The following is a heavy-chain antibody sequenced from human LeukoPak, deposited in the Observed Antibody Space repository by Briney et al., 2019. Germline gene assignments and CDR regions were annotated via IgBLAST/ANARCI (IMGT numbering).Heavy chain of an antibody. CDR3: ARLVWDELEGATRIGFDY. D-gene: IGHD1-26*01. CDR1: GYTFTGYY. CDR2: INPNSGGT. Sequence: ASVKVSCKASGYTFTGYYMHWMRQAPGQGLEWMGRINPNSGGTNYAQKFQGRVTMTRDTSISTAYMELSRLRSDDTAVYYCARLVWDELEGATRIGFDYWGQGTLVTVSS. V-gene: IGHV1-2*06. J-gene: IGHJ4*02.